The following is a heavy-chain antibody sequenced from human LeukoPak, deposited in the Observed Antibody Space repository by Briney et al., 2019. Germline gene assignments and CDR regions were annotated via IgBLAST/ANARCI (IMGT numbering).Heavy chain of an antibody. D-gene: IGHD1-1*01. Sequence: GGSLRLSCADSAFTFSHFNMNWVRQAPGKGLEWIAYISSSSNTIYYADSVKGRFTISRDNAKNSLYLQMNSLRAEDTAVYYCARDGYNWHDYGWFDPWGQGTLVIVSS. CDR2: ISSSSNTI. CDR1: AFTFSHFN. J-gene: IGHJ5*02. V-gene: IGHV3-48*01. CDR3: ARDGYNWHDYGWFDP.